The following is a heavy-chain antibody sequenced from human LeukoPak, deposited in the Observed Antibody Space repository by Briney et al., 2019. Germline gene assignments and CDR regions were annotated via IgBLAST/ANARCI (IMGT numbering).Heavy chain of an antibody. CDR3: ARDRVWWLLPYKENYYGMDV. V-gene: IGHV3-30*03. CDR2: ISYDGSNK. CDR1: GFTFSSYG. D-gene: IGHD3-22*01. J-gene: IGHJ6*02. Sequence: TGRSLRLSCAASGFTFSSYGMHWVRQAPGKGLEWVAVISYDGSNKYYADSVKGRFTISRDNSKNTLYLQMNSLRAEDTAVYYCARDRVWWLLPYKENYYGMDVWGQGTTVTVSS.